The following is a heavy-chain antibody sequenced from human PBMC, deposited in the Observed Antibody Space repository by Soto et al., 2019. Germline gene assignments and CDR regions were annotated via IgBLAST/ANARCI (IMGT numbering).Heavy chain of an antibody. J-gene: IGHJ5*02. V-gene: IGHV4-59*01. CDR2: IYYSGST. D-gene: IGHD3-3*01. Sequence: SETLSLTCTVSGGTISSYYWSWIRQPPGKGLEWIGYIYYSGSTNYNPSLKSRVTISVDTSKNHFSLKLSSVTAADTAVYYCARVYYDFWSGYYSYRFDPWGQGTLVTVSS. CDR1: GGTISSYY. CDR3: ARVYYDFWSGYYSYRFDP.